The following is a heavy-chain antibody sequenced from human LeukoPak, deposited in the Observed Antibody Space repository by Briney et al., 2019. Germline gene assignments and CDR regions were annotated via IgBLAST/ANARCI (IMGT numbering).Heavy chain of an antibody. CDR3: ARGRPIRGSGYDR. CDR2: IYYSGST. D-gene: IGHD5-12*01. V-gene: IGHV4-39*07. CDR1: GGSISSSSYY. Sequence: PSETLSLTCTVSGGSISSSSYYWGWIRQPPGKGLEWIGSIYYSGSTYYDPSLKSRVTISVDTSKNQFSLKLSSVTAADTAVYYCARGRPIRGSGYDRWGQGTLVTVSS. J-gene: IGHJ4*02.